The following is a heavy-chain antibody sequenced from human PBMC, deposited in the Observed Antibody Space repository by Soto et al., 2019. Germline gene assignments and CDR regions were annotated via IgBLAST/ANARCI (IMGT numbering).Heavy chain of an antibody. Sequence: PGGSLRLSCAASGFIFENFGMSWVRQAPGKGLEWISSISGSGFKKYYADSVKGRFTISGDNSKSTVYLELNNLSAEDTAVYHCDKSQAVELVPLATVDWFDPWGQGSVVTVSS. CDR1: GFIFENFG. CDR3: DKSQAVELVPLATVDWFDP. D-gene: IGHD1-26*01. CDR2: ISGSGFKK. J-gene: IGHJ5*02. V-gene: IGHV3-23*01.